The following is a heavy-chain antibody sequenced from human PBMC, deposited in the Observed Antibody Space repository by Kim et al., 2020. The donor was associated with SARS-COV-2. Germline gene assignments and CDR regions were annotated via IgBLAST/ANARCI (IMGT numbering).Heavy chain of an antibody. V-gene: IGHV3-30*18. CDR3: AKAEAYDY. J-gene: IGHJ4*02. CDR1: GFTFSSYG. Sequence: GGSLRLSCAASGFTFSSYGMHWVRQAPGKGLEWVAVISYDGSNKYYADSVKGRFTISRDNSKNTLYLQMNSLRAEDTAVYYWAKAEAYDYWGQGTLVTV. CDR2: ISYDGSNK.